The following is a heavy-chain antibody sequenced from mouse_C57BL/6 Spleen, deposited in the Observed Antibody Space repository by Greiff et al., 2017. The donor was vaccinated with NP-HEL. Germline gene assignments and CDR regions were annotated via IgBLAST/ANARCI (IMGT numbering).Heavy chain of an antibody. CDR3: ARSGGLAY. D-gene: IGHD3-1*01. J-gene: IGHJ3*01. Sequence: VQLQQSGPELVKPGASVKISCKASGYTFTDYYMNWVKQSHGKSLEWIGDINPNNGGTSYNQKFKGKATLTVDKSSSTAYMELRSLTSEDSAVYYCARSGGLAYWGQGTLVTVSA. V-gene: IGHV1-26*01. CDR1: GYTFTDYY. CDR2: INPNNGGT.